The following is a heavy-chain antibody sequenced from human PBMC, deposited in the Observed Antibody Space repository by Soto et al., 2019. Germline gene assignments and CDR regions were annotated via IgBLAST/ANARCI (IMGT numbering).Heavy chain of an antibody. CDR2: ISGSGGST. D-gene: IGHD1-26*01. V-gene: IGHV3-23*01. J-gene: IGHJ4*02. CDR3: AKDQKWDLPHYLGH. Sequence: EVQLLESGGGLVQPGESLRLSCAASGFTFSSSAMSWVRQAPGKELEWVSTISGSGGSTFYADSVKGRFTISRDNSKNTLYLQMNCLRAEDTAVYHCAKDQKWDLPHYLGHWGQGTLVAVSS. CDR1: GFTFSSSA.